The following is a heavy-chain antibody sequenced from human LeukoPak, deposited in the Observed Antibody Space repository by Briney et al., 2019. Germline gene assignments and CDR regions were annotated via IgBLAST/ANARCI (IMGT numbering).Heavy chain of an antibody. V-gene: IGHV4-59*11. CDR1: GGSISSPY. CDR3: ARDRPAFGSEYGSGSYDLDC. Sequence: SETLSLTCTVSGGSISSPYWTWIRQPPGKGLEWIGYIYYGGSTDYSPSLKSRVTISVDTSKNQFSLKLSSVTAADTAVYYCARDRPAFGSEYGSGSYDLDCWGQGTLVTVSS. D-gene: IGHD3-10*01. J-gene: IGHJ4*02. CDR2: IYYGGST.